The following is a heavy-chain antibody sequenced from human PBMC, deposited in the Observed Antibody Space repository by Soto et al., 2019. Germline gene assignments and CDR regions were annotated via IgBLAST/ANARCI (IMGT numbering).Heavy chain of an antibody. D-gene: IGHD3-9*01. CDR3: ARGRVLRYFDWLLSTSYFDY. V-gene: IGHV4-30-2*01. CDR2: IYHSGST. Sequence: LSLTCAVSGGSISSGGYSWSWIRQPPGKGLEWIGYIYHSGSTYYNPSLKSRVTISVDRSKNQFSLKLSSVTAADTAVYYCARGRVLRYFDWLLSTSYFDYWGQGTLVTVSS. CDR1: GGSISSGGYS. J-gene: IGHJ4*02.